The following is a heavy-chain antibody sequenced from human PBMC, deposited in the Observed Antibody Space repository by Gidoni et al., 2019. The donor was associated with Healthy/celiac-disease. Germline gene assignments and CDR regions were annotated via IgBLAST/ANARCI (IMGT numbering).Heavy chain of an antibody. V-gene: IGHV4-61*02. J-gene: IGHJ4*02. Sequence: QVQLQESGPGLVKPSQTLSLTCTVSGGSISSGSYYWSWIRQPAGKGLEWIGRIYTSGSNNYNPALKSRVTISVDTSKNQFSLKLSSVTAAYTAVYYCARESAGGTNLERGGFDYWGQGTLVTVSS. D-gene: IGHD3-3*01. CDR3: ARESAGGTNLERGGFDY. CDR1: GGSISSGSYY. CDR2: IYTSGSN.